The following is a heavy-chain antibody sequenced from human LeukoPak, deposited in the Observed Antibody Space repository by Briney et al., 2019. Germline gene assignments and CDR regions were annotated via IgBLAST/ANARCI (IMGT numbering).Heavy chain of an antibody. D-gene: IGHD5/OR15-5a*01. Sequence: SETLSLTCTVSGGSISSNTYYWGWIRRPPGKGLEWIGNIHYSGSTYYNPSLKSRVIISVDTSKNQFSLNLSSLTAADTAVYYCATSDTVSTYNWFDPWGQGTLVTVSS. CDR2: IHYSGST. J-gene: IGHJ5*02. CDR1: GGSISSNTYY. V-gene: IGHV4-39*01. CDR3: ATSDTVSTYNWFDP.